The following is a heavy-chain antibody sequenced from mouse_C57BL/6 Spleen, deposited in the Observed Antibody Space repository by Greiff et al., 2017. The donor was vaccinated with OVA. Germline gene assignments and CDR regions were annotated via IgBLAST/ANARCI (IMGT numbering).Heavy chain of an antibody. J-gene: IGHJ2*01. CDR3: ARETNWVFDY. V-gene: IGHV5-4*01. CDR1: GFTFSSYA. CDR2: ISDGGSYT. D-gene: IGHD4-1*01. Sequence: EVKLMESGGGLVKPGGSLKLSCAASGFTFSSYAMSWVRQTPEKRLEWVATISDGGSYTYYPDNVKGRFTISRDNAKNNLYLQMSQLKSEDTAMYYCARETNWVFDYWGQGTTLTVSS.